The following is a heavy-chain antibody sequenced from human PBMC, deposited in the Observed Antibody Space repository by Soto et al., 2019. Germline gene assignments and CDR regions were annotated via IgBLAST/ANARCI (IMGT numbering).Heavy chain of an antibody. CDR3: AGYDYDFWSLYYYYYMDV. D-gene: IGHD3-3*01. CDR2: IIPILGIA. J-gene: IGHJ6*03. CDR1: GGTFSSYT. V-gene: IGHV1-69*02. Sequence: SVKVSCKASGGTFSSYTISWVRQAPGQGLEWMGRIIPILGIANYAQKFQGRVTITADKSTSTAYMELSSLRSEDTAVYYCAGYDYDFWSLYYYYYMDVWGKGTTVTVSS.